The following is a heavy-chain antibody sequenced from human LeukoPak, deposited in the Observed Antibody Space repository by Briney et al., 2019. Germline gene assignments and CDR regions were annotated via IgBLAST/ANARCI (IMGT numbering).Heavy chain of an antibody. V-gene: IGHV4-59*01. CDR3: ARSPLYYYYYYMDV. CDR2: IYYSGST. CDR1: GGSISSYY. Sequence: SETLSLTCTVSGGSISSYYWSWIRQPPGKGLDWIGYIYYSGSTNYNPSLKSRVTISVATSKNQFSLKLSSVTAADTAVYYCARSPLYYYYYYMDVWGKGTTVTVSS. J-gene: IGHJ6*03.